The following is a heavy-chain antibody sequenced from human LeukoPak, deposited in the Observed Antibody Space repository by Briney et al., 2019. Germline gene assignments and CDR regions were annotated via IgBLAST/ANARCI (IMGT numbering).Heavy chain of an antibody. Sequence: PGGSLRLSCAASGLTFSSYWMSWVRQAPGKGLEWVANINQDGSDKYYVDSVKGRFTISRDNAKNSLYLQMNSLRAEDTAVYYCARVRGPTVVTPFDYWGQGTLVTVSS. CDR2: INQDGSDK. CDR3: ARVRGPTVVTPFDY. CDR1: GLTFSSYW. V-gene: IGHV3-7*01. D-gene: IGHD4-23*01. J-gene: IGHJ4*02.